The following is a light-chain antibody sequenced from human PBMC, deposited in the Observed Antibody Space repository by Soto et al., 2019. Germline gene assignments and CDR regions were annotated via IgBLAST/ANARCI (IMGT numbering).Light chain of an antibody. V-gene: IGKV1-5*01. CDR2: DAS. Sequence: DIQMTQSPSTLSASVGDRVTITCRASQSISSWLAWYQQKPGKAPTLLIYDASSLESGVPSRFSGSGSGTEFTLTISSLQPDDFATYYCQQYNSRTFGQGTKVEIK. CDR1: QSISSW. J-gene: IGKJ1*01. CDR3: QQYNSRT.